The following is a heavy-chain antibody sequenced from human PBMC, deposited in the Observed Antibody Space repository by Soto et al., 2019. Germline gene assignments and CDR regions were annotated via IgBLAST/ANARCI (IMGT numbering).Heavy chain of an antibody. Sequence: PSETLSLTCTVSGGSISSSSYYWGWIRQPPGKGLEWIGSIYYSGSTYYNPSLKSRVTISVDTSKNQFSLKLSSVTAADTAVYYCAGVDTGDFDYWGQGTLVTVS. V-gene: IGHV4-39*01. CDR3: AGVDTGDFDY. CDR2: IYYSGST. CDR1: GGSISSSSYY. D-gene: IGHD5-18*01. J-gene: IGHJ4*02.